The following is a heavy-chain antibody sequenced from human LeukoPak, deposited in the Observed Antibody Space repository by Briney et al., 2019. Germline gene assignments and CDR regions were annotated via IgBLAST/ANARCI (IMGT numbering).Heavy chain of an antibody. CDR3: AKSVDTAMVPPFDY. J-gene: IGHJ4*02. CDR1: GLTFSSYA. Sequence: PGGSLRLSCAASGLTFSSYAMSWVRQAPGKGLELVSAISGSGGSTYYADSVKGRFTISRDNSKNTLYLQMNSLRAEDTAVYYCAKSVDTAMVPPFDYWGQGTLVTVSS. V-gene: IGHV3-23*01. D-gene: IGHD5-18*01. CDR2: ISGSGGST.